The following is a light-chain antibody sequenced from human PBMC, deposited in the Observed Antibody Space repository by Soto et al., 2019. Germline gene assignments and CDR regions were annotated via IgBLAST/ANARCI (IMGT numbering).Light chain of an antibody. J-gene: IGKJ3*01. CDR2: AAS. CDR3: HQSYSSPHN. V-gene: IGKV1-39*01. CDR1: QSIRSY. Sequence: DIQMTQSPSSLSASVGDRVTIACRASQSIRSYLNWYQQKPGKAPKLLIYAASRLERGVPSRFSGSGSGTDFTLTISSLQPEDFATYYCHQSYSSPHNFGPGTRVDIK.